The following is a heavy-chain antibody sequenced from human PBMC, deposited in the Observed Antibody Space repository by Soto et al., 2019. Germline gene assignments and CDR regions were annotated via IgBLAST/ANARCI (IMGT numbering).Heavy chain of an antibody. CDR2: TTAYNGNT. CDR1: GYTFISYG. CDR3: AIGARLLDIVVVVAAPYFDY. V-gene: IGHV1-18*01. D-gene: IGHD2-15*01. Sequence: ASVKVSCKASGYTFISYGISWVRQAPGQGLEWMGWTTAYNGNTMYAKKYQDRVTMTTDTSTSTVYMELRSLRSDDTAVYYCAIGARLLDIVVVVAAPYFDYWGQGTLVTVSS. J-gene: IGHJ4*02.